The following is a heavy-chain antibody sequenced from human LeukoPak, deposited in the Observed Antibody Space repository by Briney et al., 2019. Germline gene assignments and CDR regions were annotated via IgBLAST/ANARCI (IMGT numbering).Heavy chain of an antibody. V-gene: IGHV3-30*03. CDR1: GFTFSSHG. Sequence: GGSLRLSCAASGFTFSSHGMHWVRQAPGKGLEWVAVISYDENNKYYADSVRGRFTISRDNSKNTLYLRMSSLRVEDTAVYYCARAAYDSSGYLTLWGQGTLVTVSS. D-gene: IGHD3-22*01. CDR3: ARAAYDSSGYLTL. J-gene: IGHJ4*02. CDR2: ISYDENNK.